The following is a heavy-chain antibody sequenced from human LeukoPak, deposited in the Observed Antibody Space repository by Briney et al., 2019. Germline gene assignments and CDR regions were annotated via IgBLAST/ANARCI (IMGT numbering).Heavy chain of an antibody. CDR1: GFAFTNYA. J-gene: IGHJ4*02. CDR3: AKEQTSSGFFDY. Sequence: GGSLRLSCAASGFAFTNYAMSWVRQAPGKGLEWVSAISGSGTRTYYADSVKGRFTISRDNSKNTLYLQMNSLRAEDRAVYYCAKEQTSSGFFDYWGQGTLVTVSS. CDR2: ISGSGTRT. D-gene: IGHD2-2*01. V-gene: IGHV3-23*01.